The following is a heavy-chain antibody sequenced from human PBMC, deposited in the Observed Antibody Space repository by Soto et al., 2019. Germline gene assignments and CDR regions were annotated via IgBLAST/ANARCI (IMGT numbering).Heavy chain of an antibody. CDR1: GFSLSTSGVG. D-gene: IGHD1-26*01. J-gene: IGHJ5*02. CDR2: IYWDDDK. Sequence: QITLKESXPTLVKPTQSLTLTCTLSGFSLSTSGVGVGWIHQPPGKALEWLALIYWDDDKRYSPYLKSRLTITKDTAKHQLVLTMTNMDPLDTATYYCAHMGSYRNWFDPWGQGTLVTASS. V-gene: IGHV2-5*02. CDR3: AHMGSYRNWFDP.